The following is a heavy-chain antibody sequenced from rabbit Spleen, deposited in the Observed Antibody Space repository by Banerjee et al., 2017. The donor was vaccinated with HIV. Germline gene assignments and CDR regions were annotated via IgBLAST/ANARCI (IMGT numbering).Heavy chain of an antibody. CDR3: ARSAHAGGGGYFYGMDL. V-gene: IGHV1S40*01. J-gene: IGHJ6*01. CDR1: GFSFSRNYY. Sequence: QSLEESGGDLVKPGGTLTLTCKASGFSFSRNYYMCWVRQAPGKGLECIACIYPDSSGSTYYASWAKGRFTISKTSSTTVTLQMTSLTAADTATYSCARSAHAGGGGYFYGMDLWGQGTLVTVS. CDR2: IYPDSSGST. D-gene: IGHD4-2*01.